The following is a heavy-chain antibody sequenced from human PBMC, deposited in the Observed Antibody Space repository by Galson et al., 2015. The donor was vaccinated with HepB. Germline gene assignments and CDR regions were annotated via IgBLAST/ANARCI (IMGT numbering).Heavy chain of an antibody. CDR2: VNPRSGAT. D-gene: IGHD5-24*01. V-gene: IGHV1-2*02. Sequence: SVKVSCKASGYTFTGNYIHWMRQAPGQGLEWMGWVNPRSGATNYAQKFQGRVTMTRDTSINTAYMELSSLRSDDTAVYYCVRLQDDSEGFYLYFDLWGRGTLVTVSS. CDR1: GYTFTGNY. J-gene: IGHJ2*01. CDR3: VRLQDDSEGFYLYFDL.